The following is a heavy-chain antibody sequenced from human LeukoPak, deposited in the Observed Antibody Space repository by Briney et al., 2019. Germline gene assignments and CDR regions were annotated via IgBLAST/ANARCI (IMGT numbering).Heavy chain of an antibody. Sequence: GGSLRLSCAASGFTLNIYSMNWVRQAPGKGLEWVSGISWNSGSIGYADSVKGRFTISRDNAKNSLYLQMNSLRAEDTALYYCAKGVPGYYGSGSYVSGAFDIWGQGTMVTVSS. CDR3: AKGVPGYYGSGSYVSGAFDI. CDR2: ISWNSGSI. CDR1: GFTLNIYS. V-gene: IGHV3-9*01. J-gene: IGHJ3*02. D-gene: IGHD3-10*01.